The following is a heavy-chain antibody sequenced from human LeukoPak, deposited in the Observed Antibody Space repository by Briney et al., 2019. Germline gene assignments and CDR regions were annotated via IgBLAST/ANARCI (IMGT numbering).Heavy chain of an antibody. J-gene: IGHJ4*02. CDR1: GFTFSSYA. V-gene: IGHV3-23*01. D-gene: IGHD3-22*01. CDR2: ISGSGGST. CDR3: AKDRSSGYYFDY. Sequence: GGSLRLSCAASGFTFSSYAMSWVRQAPGKELEWVSAISGSGGSTYYADSVKGRFAISRDNSKNTLYLQMNSLRAEDTAVYYCAKDRSSGYYFDYWGQGTLVTVSS.